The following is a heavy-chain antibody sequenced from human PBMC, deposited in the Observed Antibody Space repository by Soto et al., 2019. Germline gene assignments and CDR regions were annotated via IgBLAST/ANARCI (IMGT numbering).Heavy chain of an antibody. D-gene: IGHD3-22*01. J-gene: IGHJ4*02. Sequence: PGGSLRLSCAVSGFTFSNAWMSWVRQAPGKGLEWVGRIKSKTDGGTTDYAAPVKGRFTISRDDSKNTLYLQMNSLKTEDTAVYYCTTQYYYDSSGSLLNWGQGTLVTVSS. CDR2: IKSKTDGGTT. CDR3: TTQYYYDSSGSLLN. CDR1: GFTFSNAW. V-gene: IGHV3-15*01.